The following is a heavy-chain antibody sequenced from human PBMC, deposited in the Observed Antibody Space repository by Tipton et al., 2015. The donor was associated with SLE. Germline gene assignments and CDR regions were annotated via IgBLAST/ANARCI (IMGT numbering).Heavy chain of an antibody. CDR1: GGSISSYY. V-gene: IGHV4-59*08. J-gene: IGHJ4*02. D-gene: IGHD2-8*02. CDR3: ARSAPDCTGGVCYLYYFDY. CDR2: IYYSGST. Sequence: TLSLTCTVSGGSISSYYWSWIRQPPGKGLEWIGYIYYSGSTNYNPSLKSRVTISVDTPKNQFSLKLSSVTAADTAVYYCARSAPDCTGGVCYLYYFDYWGQGTLVTVSS.